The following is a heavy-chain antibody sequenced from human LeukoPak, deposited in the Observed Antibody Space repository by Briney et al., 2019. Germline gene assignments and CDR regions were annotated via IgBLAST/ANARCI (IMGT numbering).Heavy chain of an antibody. CDR2: IIPSGGST. V-gene: IGHV1-46*01. Sequence: GASVKVSCKASGYTFTGYYMHWVRQAPGQGLEWMGIIIPSGGSTSYAQKFQGRLTMTRDTSTSTVYVELSSLRSEDTAVYYCARDLYMTAVTTGYFDYWGQGTLVTVSS. D-gene: IGHD4-17*01. J-gene: IGHJ4*02. CDR1: GYTFTGYY. CDR3: ARDLYMTAVTTGYFDY.